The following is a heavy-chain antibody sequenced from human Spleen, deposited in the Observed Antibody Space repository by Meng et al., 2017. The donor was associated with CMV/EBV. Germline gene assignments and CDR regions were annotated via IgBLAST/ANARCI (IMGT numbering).Heavy chain of an antibody. CDR3: ARDGYSSSWYEDDY. Sequence: GESLKISCVASGFTFSRYWMNWVRQAPGKGLEWVANIKQDGSEKYYVDSVKGRFTISRDNAKNSPYLQMNSLRAEDTAVYYCARDGYSSSWYEDDYWGQGTLVTVSS. J-gene: IGHJ4*02. D-gene: IGHD6-13*01. V-gene: IGHV3-7*01. CDR1: GFTFSRYW. CDR2: IKQDGSEK.